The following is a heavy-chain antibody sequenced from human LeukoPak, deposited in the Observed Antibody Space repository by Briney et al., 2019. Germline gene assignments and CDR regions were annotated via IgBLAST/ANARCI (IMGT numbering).Heavy chain of an antibody. CDR2: ISDSGGST. Sequence: GGSLRLSCAISGITLSNYGMSWVRQAPGKGLEWVAGISDSGGSTNYADSVKGRFTISRDNPKNTLYLQMNSLRAEDTAVYFCAKRGVVIRVILVGFHKEAYYFDSWGQGALVTVSS. V-gene: IGHV3-23*01. CDR1: GITLSNYG. D-gene: IGHD3-22*01. J-gene: IGHJ4*02. CDR3: AKRGVVIRVILVGFHKEAYYFDS.